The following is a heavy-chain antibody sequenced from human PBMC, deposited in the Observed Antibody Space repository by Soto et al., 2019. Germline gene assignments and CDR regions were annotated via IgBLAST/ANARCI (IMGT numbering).Heavy chain of an antibody. CDR3: ARVDGESRVDV. CDR2: IVSGSTYT. V-gene: IGHV3-11*06. Sequence: VQLVESGGGLVKPGGSLRLSCAASGFTFSDYYMAWVRQTPGKGLEWIAYIVSGSTYTNYADSVKGRFTISRDNDRESLFLEINSLRADDTALYYCARVDGESRVDVWGQGTTVSVS. J-gene: IGHJ6*02. CDR1: GFTFSDYY. D-gene: IGHD2-21*01.